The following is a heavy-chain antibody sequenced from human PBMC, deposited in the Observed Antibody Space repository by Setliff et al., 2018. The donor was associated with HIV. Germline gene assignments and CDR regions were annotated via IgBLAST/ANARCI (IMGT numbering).Heavy chain of an antibody. CDR2: VKNDGTST. Sequence: TSRSDYWGWIRQPPGKGLVWVSRVKNDGTSTDYADSVRGRFTISRDNAKNTLYLQMNSLRVEDTAVYYCARRGMVPATLDFWGQGTPVTVSS. CDR1: TSRSDY. J-gene: IGHJ4*02. D-gene: IGHD2-21*02. V-gene: IGHV3-74*01. CDR3: ARRGMVPATLDF.